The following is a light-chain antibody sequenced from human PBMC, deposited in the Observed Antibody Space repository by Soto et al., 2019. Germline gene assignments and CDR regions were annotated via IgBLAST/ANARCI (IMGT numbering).Light chain of an antibody. CDR3: QQYGSSGT. CDR2: GAS. J-gene: IGKJ1*01. CDR1: QSVSNNY. Sequence: EIVLTQSPGSQSLSRGERGNLSCRASQSVSNNYLAWYQQKPGQAPRLLIYGASNRATGIPDRFSGSGSETDLTLTISRLESEDFAVYFCQQYGSSGTFGQGTKVDIK. V-gene: IGKV3-20*01.